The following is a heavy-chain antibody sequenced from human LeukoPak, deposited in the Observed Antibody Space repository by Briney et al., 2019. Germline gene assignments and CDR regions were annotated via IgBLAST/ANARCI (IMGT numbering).Heavy chain of an antibody. CDR1: RGSISSYY. J-gene: IGHJ1*01. V-gene: IGHV4-59*12. CDR2: IYYSGST. CDR3: ARVSIWNSHFQH. D-gene: IGHD1-7*01. Sequence: PSETLSLTCTVPRGSISSYYWSWIRQPPGKGLEWIGYIYYSGSTNYNPSLKSRVTISVDTSKNQFSLKLSSVTAADTAVYYCARVSIWNSHFQHWGQGTLVTVSS.